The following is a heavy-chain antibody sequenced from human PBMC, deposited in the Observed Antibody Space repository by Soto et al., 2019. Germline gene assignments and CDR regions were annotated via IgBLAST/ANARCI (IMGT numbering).Heavy chain of an antibody. V-gene: IGHV1-69*01. Sequence: QVQLVQSGAEVKKPGSSVKVSCKASGDTFSSYAISWVRQAPGQGLAWMGGIIPIFGTANYSQKFQGRVTITADESTTTAYREMGIMRSKDTAVYYCASEAYIAAAGSPGTPSDPWCQGTLNTVSS. D-gene: IGHD6-13*01. CDR2: IIPIFGTA. CDR3: ASEAYIAAAGSPGTPSDP. CDR1: GDTFSSYA. J-gene: IGHJ5*02.